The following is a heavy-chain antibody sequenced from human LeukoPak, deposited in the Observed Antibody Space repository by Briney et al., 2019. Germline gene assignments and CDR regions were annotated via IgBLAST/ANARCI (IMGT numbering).Heavy chain of an antibody. J-gene: IGHJ3*02. V-gene: IGHV5-51*01. D-gene: IGHD3-22*01. CDR3: ARRFGSVVVNDDAFDI. CDR2: IYPGDSDT. Sequence: GESLKISCKGSGYIFTSYWIGCVRQMPGKGLEWMGIIYPGDSDTRYSPSFQGQVTISADKSISTAYLQWSSLRASDTAMYYCARRFGSVVVNDDAFDIWGQGTMVTVSS. CDR1: GYIFTSYW.